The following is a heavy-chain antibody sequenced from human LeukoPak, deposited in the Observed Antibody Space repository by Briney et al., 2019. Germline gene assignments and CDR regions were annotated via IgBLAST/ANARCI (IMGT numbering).Heavy chain of an antibody. CDR1: GFTFSSYS. Sequence: GGSLRLSCAASGFTFSSYSMNWVRQAPGKGLEWVSYISSSSSTIYYADSAKGRFTISRDNAKNSLYLQMNSLRAEDTAVYYCARDWTGDPDYWGQGTLVTVSS. J-gene: IGHJ4*02. CDR2: ISSSSSTI. V-gene: IGHV3-48*01. CDR3: ARDWTGDPDY. D-gene: IGHD3/OR15-3a*01.